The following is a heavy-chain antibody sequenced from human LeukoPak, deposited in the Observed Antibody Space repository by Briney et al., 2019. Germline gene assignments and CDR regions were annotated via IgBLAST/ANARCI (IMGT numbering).Heavy chain of an antibody. CDR3: ARDFGMATTQI. V-gene: IGHV4-59*01. J-gene: IGHJ3*02. CDR2: IYYSGST. D-gene: IGHD5-24*01. CDR1: GGSISSYY. Sequence: SETLSLTCTVSGGSISSYYWSWIRQPPGKGLEWIGYIYYSGSTNYNPSLKSRVTISVDTSKNQFSLKLSSVTAADTAVCYCARDFGMATTQIWGQGTMVTVSS.